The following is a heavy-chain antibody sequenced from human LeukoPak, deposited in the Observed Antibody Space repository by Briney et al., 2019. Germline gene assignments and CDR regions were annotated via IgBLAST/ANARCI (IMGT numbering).Heavy chain of an antibody. D-gene: IGHD2-2*01. CDR2: VNPNSGGT. CDR3: ARALEYCSSTSCYVIDY. CDR1: GYTFTGYY. V-gene: IGHV1-2*06. Sequence: ASVKVSCKASGYTFTGYYMHWVRQAPGQGLEWMGRVNPNSGGTNYAQKFQGRVTMTRDTSISTAYMELSRLRSAAPAVYYCARALEYCSSTSCYVIDYWGQGTLVTVSS. J-gene: IGHJ4*02.